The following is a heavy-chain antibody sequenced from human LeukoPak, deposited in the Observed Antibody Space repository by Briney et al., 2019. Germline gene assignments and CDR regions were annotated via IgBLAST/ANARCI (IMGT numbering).Heavy chain of an antibody. CDR3: ARDYSSGWYNWFDP. CDR1: GYTFTSYD. CDR2: MNPNSGNT. D-gene: IGHD6-19*01. Sequence: ASVKVSCKASGYTFTSYDINWVRQATGQGLEWMGWMNPNSGNTGYAQKFQGRVIMTRNTSISTAYMELSSLRSEDTAVYHCARDYSSGWYNWFDPWGQGTLVTVS. V-gene: IGHV1-8*01. J-gene: IGHJ5*02.